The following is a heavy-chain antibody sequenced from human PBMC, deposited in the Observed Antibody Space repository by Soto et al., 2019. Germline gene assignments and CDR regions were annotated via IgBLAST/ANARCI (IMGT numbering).Heavy chain of an antibody. CDR2: ISGSGGTT. CDR3: AKDLEGTVAVDY. D-gene: IGHD2-21*01. Sequence: GGSLRLSCAASGFIFSSYAMSWVRHAPGKGLEWVSVISGSGGTTYYADSVKGRFTISRDTTKTTLYLQMNSLRAKDTGVYYCAKDLEGTVAVDYWGQGTLVTVSS. J-gene: IGHJ4*02. V-gene: IGHV3-23*01. CDR1: GFIFSSYA.